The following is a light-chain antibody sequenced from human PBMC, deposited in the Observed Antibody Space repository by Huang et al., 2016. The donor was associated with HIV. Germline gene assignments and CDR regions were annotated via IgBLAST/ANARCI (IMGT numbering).Light chain of an antibody. CDR1: QSVGSN. V-gene: IGKV3-15*01. J-gene: IGKJ1*01. CDR3: QQHNSWSRT. Sequence: EIVMTQSPATLSVSPGERATLSCRASQSVGSNLAWYQQGRGQAPRLLIYAAYTRATGIPARFSGSGSGTEFTLTVSSLQAEDFAVYYCQQHNSWSRTFGQGTRV. CDR2: AAY.